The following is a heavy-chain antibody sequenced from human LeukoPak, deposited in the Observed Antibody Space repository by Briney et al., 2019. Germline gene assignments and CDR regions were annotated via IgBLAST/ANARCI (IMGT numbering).Heavy chain of an antibody. CDR1: GGTFSIYA. Sequence: ASVKVSCKASGGTFSIYAISWVRQAPGQGLEWMGRIIPILGIANYAQKFQGRVTITADKSTSTAYMELSSLRSEDTDVYYCARGLLSGYDYYFDYWGQGTLVTVSS. J-gene: IGHJ4*02. V-gene: IGHV1-69*04. D-gene: IGHD5-12*01. CDR3: ARGLLSGYDYYFDY. CDR2: IIPILGIA.